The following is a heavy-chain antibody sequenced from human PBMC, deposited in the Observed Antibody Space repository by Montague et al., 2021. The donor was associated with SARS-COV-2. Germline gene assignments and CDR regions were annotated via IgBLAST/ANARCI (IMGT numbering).Heavy chain of an antibody. CDR2: IYSSGST. J-gene: IGHJ6*02. V-gene: IGHV4-4*07. Sequence: SETLSLTCTVSGGSISSYYWSWIRQPAGKGLEWIGRIYSSGSTNYNPSLKSRVTMSVDTSKNQFSLKLSSVTAADTALYYCARDRQRSYYYGSGTYTWGGYGMDVWGQGTTVTVSS. CDR1: GGSISSYY. D-gene: IGHD3-10*01. CDR3: ARDRQRSYYYGSGTYTWGGYGMDV.